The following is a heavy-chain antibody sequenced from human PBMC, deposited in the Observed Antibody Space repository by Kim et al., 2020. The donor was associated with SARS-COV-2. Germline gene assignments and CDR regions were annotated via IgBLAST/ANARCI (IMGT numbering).Heavy chain of an antibody. V-gene: IGHV3-53*01. CDR2: IYTDGTT. Sequence: GGSLRLSCAASGFTVSTNFMSWVRQAPGKGLEWVSGIYTDGTTWYADSVKGRFTMSRDSSKNTLYLQMNSLRAEDTAVYYCVGALNRVGSDSFHNHNWFDPWGQGTLVTVSS. D-gene: IGHD3-10*01. CDR1: GFTVSTNF. CDR3: VGALNRVGSDSFHNHNWFDP. J-gene: IGHJ5*02.